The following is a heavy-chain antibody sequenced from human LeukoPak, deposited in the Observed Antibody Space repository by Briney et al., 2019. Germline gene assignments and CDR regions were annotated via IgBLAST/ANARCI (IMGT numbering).Heavy chain of an antibody. J-gene: IGHJ4*02. Sequence: AGGSLRLSCAASGFTFSSYAMSWARQAPGKGLEWVSRISSSRISTFYADSVKGRFTISRDNSRNTLYLQMNSLRAEDTALYYCAKNNDFDYWGQGTLVTVSS. V-gene: IGHV3-23*01. CDR2: ISSSRIST. CDR3: AKNNDFDY. D-gene: IGHD1-1*01. CDR1: GFTFSSYA.